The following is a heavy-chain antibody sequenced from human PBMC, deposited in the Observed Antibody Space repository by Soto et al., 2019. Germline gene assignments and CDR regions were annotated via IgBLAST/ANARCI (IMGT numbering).Heavy chain of an antibody. V-gene: IGHV1-58*01. D-gene: IGHD5-12*01. J-gene: IGHJ5*02. CDR3: AADSYSGYDGGGGSGS. CDR2: IVVGSGNT. CDR1: GFTFTSSA. Sequence: QMQLVQSGPEVKKPGTSVKVSCKASGFTFTSSAVQWVRQARGQRLEWIGWIVVGSGNTTYAQKFQERVTITRDMSTSPGSMELSSLSSEDTAVYYCAADSYSGYDGGGGSGSWGQGSLVTVSS.